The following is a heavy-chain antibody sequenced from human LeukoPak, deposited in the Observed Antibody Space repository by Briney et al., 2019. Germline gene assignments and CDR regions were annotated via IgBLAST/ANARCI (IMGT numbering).Heavy chain of an antibody. V-gene: IGHV3-15*01. J-gene: IGHJ4*02. D-gene: IGHD5-24*01. CDR1: GFTFSNAW. CDR2: IKSKTDGGTT. CDR3: TTGRTEMATNYFDY. Sequence: PGGSLRLSCAASGFTFSNAWMSWVRQAPGKGLEWVGRIKSKTDGGTTDYAAPVKGRFTISRDDSKNTLYLQMNSLKTEDTAVYYCTTGRTEMATNYFDYWGQGTLVTVSS.